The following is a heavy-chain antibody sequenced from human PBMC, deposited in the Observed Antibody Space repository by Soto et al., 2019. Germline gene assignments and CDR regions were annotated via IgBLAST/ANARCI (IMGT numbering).Heavy chain of an antibody. CDR2: IYTSGTT. V-gene: IGHV4-4*07. D-gene: IGHD6-13*01. CDR1: GGSISNYY. Sequence: SETLSLTCTVSGGSISNYYWTWIRQPAGKGLEWIGRIYTSGTTNYNPSLKSRVTMSVDTSKNQFSLKLTSMTAADTAMYYCARMRAAGTFDYWGQGTLVTVSS. CDR3: ARMRAAGTFDY. J-gene: IGHJ4*02.